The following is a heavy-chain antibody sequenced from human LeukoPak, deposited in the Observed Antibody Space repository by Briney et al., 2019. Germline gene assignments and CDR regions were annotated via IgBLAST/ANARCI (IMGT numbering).Heavy chain of an antibody. CDR3: ARPIAAASAFDY. D-gene: IGHD6-13*01. CDR2: ISSSGSTI. Sequence: GGSLRLSCAASGFTFSDYYMSWIRQAPGKGLEWVSYISSSGSTIYYADSVKGRFTISRDNAKNSLYLQMNSLRAEGTAVYYCARPIAAASAFDYWGQGTLVTVSS. V-gene: IGHV3-11*01. CDR1: GFTFSDYY. J-gene: IGHJ4*02.